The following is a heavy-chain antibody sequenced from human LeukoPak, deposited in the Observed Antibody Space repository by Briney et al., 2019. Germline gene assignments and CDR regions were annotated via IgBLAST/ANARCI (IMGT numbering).Heavy chain of an antibody. CDR1: GFTFSSYW. CDR3: ARDKGAATVTTFHY. V-gene: IGHV3-7*01. CDR2: IKQDGSEK. D-gene: IGHD4-17*01. J-gene: IGHJ4*02. Sequence: GGSLRLSCAASGFTFSSYWMSWVRQAPGKGPEWVANIKQDGSEKYYVDSVKGRFTISRDNAKNSLYLQMNSLRAEDTAVYYCARDKGAATVTTFHYWGQGTLVTVSS.